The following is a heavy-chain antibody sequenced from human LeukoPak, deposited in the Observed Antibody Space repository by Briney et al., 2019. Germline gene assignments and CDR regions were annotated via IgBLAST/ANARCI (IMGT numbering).Heavy chain of an antibody. CDR1: GFTFSSYA. J-gene: IGHJ4*02. CDR3: ARDLGRVYSYYFDY. V-gene: IGHV3-30-3*01. D-gene: IGHD6-13*01. Sequence: GGSLRLSCAASGFTFSSYAMHWVRQAPGKGLEWVAVISYDGSNKYYADSVKGRFTISRDNSKNTLYLLMNSLRAEDTAVYYCARDLGRVYSYYFDYWGQGTLVTVSS. CDR2: ISYDGSNK.